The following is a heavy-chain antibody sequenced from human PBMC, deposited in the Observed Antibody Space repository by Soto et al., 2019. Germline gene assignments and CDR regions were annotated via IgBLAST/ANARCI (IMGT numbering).Heavy chain of an antibody. D-gene: IGHD4-4*01. V-gene: IGHV1-18*01. CDR1: GYTFTSYG. CDR3: ARVRYRRSYYYYYMDV. Sequence: ASVKVSCKASGYTFTSYGTSWVRQAPGQGLEWMGWISAYNGNTNYAQKLQGRVTMTTDTSTSTAYMELRSLRSDDTAVYYCARVRYRRSYYYYYMDVWGKGTTVTVSS. CDR2: ISAYNGNT. J-gene: IGHJ6*03.